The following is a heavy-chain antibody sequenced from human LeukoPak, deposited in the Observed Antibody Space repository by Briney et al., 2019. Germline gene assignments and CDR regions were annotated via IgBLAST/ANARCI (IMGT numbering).Heavy chain of an antibody. Sequence: LPGGSLRLSCAASGFAFSSFWMHWVRQVPGQGLVWVSYITSDGSATNYADSVKGRFTISRDKAKNTVYLQMDSLRAEDTAVYYCVRDGSKYNAANWGQGTLVTVSS. J-gene: IGHJ4*02. CDR3: VRDGSKYNAAN. CDR2: ITSDGSAT. V-gene: IGHV3-74*01. D-gene: IGHD1-1*01. CDR1: GFAFSSFW.